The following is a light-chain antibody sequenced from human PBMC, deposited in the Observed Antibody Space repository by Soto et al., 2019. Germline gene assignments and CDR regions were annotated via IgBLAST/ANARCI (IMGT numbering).Light chain of an antibody. CDR3: QQYNNWPPMYT. Sequence: IVMTQSPATLSVSPGEGATISCRASQSVSSNLAWYQQKPGQAPRLLIYGASTRATGIPARFSGSGSETEFTLTISSLQSEDSAVYYCQQYNNWPPMYTFGQGTKLEIK. CDR1: QSVSSN. V-gene: IGKV3-15*01. CDR2: GAS. J-gene: IGKJ2*01.